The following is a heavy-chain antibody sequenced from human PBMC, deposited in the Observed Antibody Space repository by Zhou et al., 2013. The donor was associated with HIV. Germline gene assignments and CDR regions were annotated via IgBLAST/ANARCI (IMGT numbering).Heavy chain of an antibody. CDR3: ARDSSYSSSGWYDAFDI. J-gene: IGHJ3*02. V-gene: IGHV1-69*05. CDR2: IIPILGTP. CDR1: GGTFSNNA. D-gene: IGHD6-19*01. Sequence: QVHLVQSGAEIKKPGSSVKVSCKASGGTFSNNAISWVRQAPGQGLEWMGGIIPILGTPNYAPNFQGRVTITTDKSTSTAYMDLSSLRSEDTAVYYCARDSSYSSSGWYDAFDIWGQGTLVTVSS.